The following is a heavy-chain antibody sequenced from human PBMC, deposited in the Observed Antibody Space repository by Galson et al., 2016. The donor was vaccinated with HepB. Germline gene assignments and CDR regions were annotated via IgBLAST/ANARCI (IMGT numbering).Heavy chain of an antibody. D-gene: IGHD6-19*01. CDR1: GFTFSSYW. V-gene: IGHV3-7*03. CDR2: INQDGSEK. J-gene: IGHJ6*02. CDR3: ARDFSGRWLSPNFHYYGMDV. Sequence: SLRLSCAASGFTFSSYWMSWVRQAPGKGLEWVANINQDGSEKNYVDSVKGRFTISRDNAKNSLYVQMNNLRAEDTAVYYCARDFSGRWLSPNFHYYGMDVWGQGTTVTVSS.